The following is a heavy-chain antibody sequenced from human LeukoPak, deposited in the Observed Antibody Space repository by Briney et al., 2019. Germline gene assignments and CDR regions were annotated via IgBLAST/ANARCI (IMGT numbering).Heavy chain of an antibody. D-gene: IGHD4-17*01. CDR1: GGSISSGDYY. CDR2: IYYSGST. V-gene: IGHV4-30-4*01. CDR3: ARVDYGDSTSAFDI. Sequence: SETLSLTCTVSGGSISSGDYYWSWIRQPPGKGPEWIGYIYYSGSTYYNPSLKSRVTISVDTSKNQFSLKLSSVTAADTAVYYCARVDYGDSTSAFDIWGQGTMVTVSS. J-gene: IGHJ3*02.